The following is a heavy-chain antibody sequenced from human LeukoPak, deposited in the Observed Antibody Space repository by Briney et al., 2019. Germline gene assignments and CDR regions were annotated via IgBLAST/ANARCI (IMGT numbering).Heavy chain of an antibody. CDR2: ISAYNGNT. Sequence: GASVKVSCKASGYTFTSYGISWVRQAPGQGLEWMGWISAYNGNTNYAQKLQGRVTMTTDTSTSTAYMELRSLRSDDTAVYYCARDQIAVAGMVMVGYYYYMDVWGKGTTVTVSS. CDR1: GYTFTSYG. V-gene: IGHV1-18*01. D-gene: IGHD6-19*01. J-gene: IGHJ6*03. CDR3: ARDQIAVAGMVMVGYYYYMDV.